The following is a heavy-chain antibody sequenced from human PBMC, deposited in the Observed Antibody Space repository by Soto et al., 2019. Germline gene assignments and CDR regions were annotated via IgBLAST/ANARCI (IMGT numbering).Heavy chain of an antibody. CDR1: GYTFTSYG. Sequence: GXALKLSCKGSGYTFTSYGIRWVRQAPGQGLEWMGWISAYNGNTNDAQKLQGRVTMTTDTSTSTAYMELRSLRDEDTALYYCVRYCSTTLCNGVATRTFDYWRQGPLVTVSS. CDR3: VRYCSTTLCNGVATRTFDY. D-gene: IGHD2-2*01. V-gene: IGHV1-18*04. CDR2: ISAYNGNT. J-gene: IGHJ4*02.